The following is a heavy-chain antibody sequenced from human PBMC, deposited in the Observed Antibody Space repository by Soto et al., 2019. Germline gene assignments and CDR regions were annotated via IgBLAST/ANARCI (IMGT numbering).Heavy chain of an antibody. Sequence: GASVKVSCKASGYTFTNYYMHWVRQAPGQGLEWMGMINPHNGKTNYAQKLQGRVTMTTDTYTSTAYMELRSLRSDDTAMYYCARDGSNGGYFDYWGQGTLVTVSS. V-gene: IGHV1-18*04. CDR2: INPHNGKT. D-gene: IGHD2-8*01. J-gene: IGHJ4*02. CDR3: ARDGSNGGYFDY. CDR1: GYTFTNYY.